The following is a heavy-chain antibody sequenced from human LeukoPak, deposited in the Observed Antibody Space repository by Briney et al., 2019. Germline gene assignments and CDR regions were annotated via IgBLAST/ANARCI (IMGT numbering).Heavy chain of an antibody. D-gene: IGHD4-17*01. CDR3: GRSDYGYFDY. CDR1: GYSFTNYW. J-gene: IGHJ4*02. V-gene: IGHV5-51*01. Sequence: GESLKISCKASGYSFTNYWIGWVRQMPGKGLEWMGIIYPGDSDTKYSPSFQGQVTISADKSISTAYLQWSSLKASDTAMYYCGRSDYGYFDYWGQGSLVTVSS. CDR2: IYPGDSDT.